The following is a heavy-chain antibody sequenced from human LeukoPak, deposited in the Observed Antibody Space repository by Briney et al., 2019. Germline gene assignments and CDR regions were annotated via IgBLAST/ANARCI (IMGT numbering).Heavy chain of an antibody. CDR2: FDPEDGET. V-gene: IGHV1-24*01. Sequence: ASVKVSCKVFGYTLTELSMHWGRQAPGKGLEWMGGFDPEDGETIYAQKFQGSVTMTEDKSTDTAYMELRSLRSEDTAVYYCVTNSGGYSGYYYYWGQGTLVTVSS. CDR1: GYTLTELS. J-gene: IGHJ4*02. CDR3: VTNSGGYSGYYYY. D-gene: IGHD3-22*01.